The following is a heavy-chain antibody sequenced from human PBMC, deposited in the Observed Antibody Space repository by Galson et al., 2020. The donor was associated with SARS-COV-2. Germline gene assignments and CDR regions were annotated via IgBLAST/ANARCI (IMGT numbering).Heavy chain of an antibody. D-gene: IGHD1-26*01. CDR1: GFIFSTYG. V-gene: IGHV3-33*01. J-gene: IGHJ3*02. Sequence: GGSLRLSCSASGFIFSTYGMHWVRQAPGKGLEWVGTIYYDGSNQFYGDSVKGRFTISRDNFRNTMFLQMNSLRADDTAFYYCARGARVGTVPLDTFDIWGQGTMVTVSS. CDR2: IYYDGSNQ. CDR3: ARGARVGTVPLDTFDI.